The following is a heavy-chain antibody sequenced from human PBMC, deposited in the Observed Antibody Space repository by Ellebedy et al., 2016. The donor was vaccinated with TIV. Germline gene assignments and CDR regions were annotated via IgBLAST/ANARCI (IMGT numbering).Heavy chain of an antibody. CDR2: SGAAGDT. CDR3: ARGGPGGDNWFFGL. V-gene: IGHV3-13*01. J-gene: IGHJ2*01. CDR1: GFSLTGSD. D-gene: IGHD3-10*01. Sequence: GESLKISCAASGFSLTGSDLHWVRRPAGKCLEWVSASGAAGDTYYPDSVRGRFTISRESAKNSFYLQMNSLTAGDTAVYYCARGGPGGDNWFFGLWGRGTRVTVSS.